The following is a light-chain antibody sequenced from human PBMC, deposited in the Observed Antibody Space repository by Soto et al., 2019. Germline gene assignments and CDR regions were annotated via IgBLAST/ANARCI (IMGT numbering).Light chain of an antibody. CDR1: QTISSW. J-gene: IGKJ1*01. V-gene: IGKV1-5*03. Sequence: DIQMTQSPSTLSGSVGDRVTITCRASQTISSWLAWYQQKPGKAPKLLIYKASTLQSGVPSRFSGSGSGTDFTLTISSLQPDDFAPYYCQHYNSYSAAFGQGTKVELK. CDR2: KAS. CDR3: QHYNSYSAA.